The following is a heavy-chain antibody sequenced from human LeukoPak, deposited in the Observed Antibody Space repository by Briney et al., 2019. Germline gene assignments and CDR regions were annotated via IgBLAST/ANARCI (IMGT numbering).Heavy chain of an antibody. Sequence: SETLSLTCAAYGGSFSGYYWSWIRQPPGKGLEWIGEINHSGSTNYNPSLKSRVTISVDTSKNQFSLKLSSVTAADTAVYYCARELSSGYYGWFDPWGQGTLVTVSS. D-gene: IGHD3-22*01. CDR3: ARELSSGYYGWFDP. CDR1: GGSFSGYY. J-gene: IGHJ5*02. CDR2: INHSGST. V-gene: IGHV4-34*01.